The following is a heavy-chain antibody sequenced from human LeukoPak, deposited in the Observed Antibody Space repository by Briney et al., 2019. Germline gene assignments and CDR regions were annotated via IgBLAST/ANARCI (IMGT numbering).Heavy chain of an antibody. CDR1: GGTFSSYA. D-gene: IGHD3-9*01. V-gene: IGHV1-69*05. J-gene: IGHJ4*02. CDR2: IIPICGKT. CDR3: ARSRYYDILTGYYHVDY. Sequence: GPSVKVSCKASGGTFSSYAISGVRQAPGQGLEWMGGIIPICGKTNYAQKFPGTVTIATDESTSTAYMELSSLRSEDTAVYYCARSRYYDILTGYYHVDYWGQGTLVTASS.